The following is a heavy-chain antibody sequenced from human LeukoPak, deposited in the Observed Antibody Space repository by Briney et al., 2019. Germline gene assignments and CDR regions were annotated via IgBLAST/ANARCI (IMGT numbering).Heavy chain of an antibody. D-gene: IGHD6-19*01. J-gene: IGHJ6*02. CDR2: ISSSSSYI. Sequence: GGSLRLSCAASGFTFSSYSMNWVRQAPGKGLEWVSSISSSSSYIYYADSVKGRLTISRDNAKNSLYLQMNSLRAEDTAVYYCARSRAGTPRPVYGMDVWGQGTTVTVSS. CDR1: GFTFSSYS. V-gene: IGHV3-21*01. CDR3: ARSRAGTPRPVYGMDV.